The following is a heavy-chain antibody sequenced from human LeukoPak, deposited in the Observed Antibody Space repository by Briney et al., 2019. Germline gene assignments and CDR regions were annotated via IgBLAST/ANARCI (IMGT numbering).Heavy chain of an antibody. Sequence: PSETLSLTCILSGGSTTSGGSSWSWIRQPPGKGLEWIGHIYESGNTYYNQSVKSRLTMFVDKSQSQFSLRLDSVSAADTAVYYCARPSIAAAGYFDYWGQGTLVTVSS. CDR3: ARPSIAAAGYFDY. V-gene: IGHV4-30-4*01. J-gene: IGHJ4*02. CDR1: GGSTTSGGSS. CDR2: IYESGNT. D-gene: IGHD6-13*01.